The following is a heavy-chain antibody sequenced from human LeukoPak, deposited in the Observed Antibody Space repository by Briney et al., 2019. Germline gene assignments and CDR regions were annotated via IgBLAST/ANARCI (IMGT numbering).Heavy chain of an antibody. CDR2: ISGSGGST. CDR3: AKDRQWLYYFDY. CDR1: GFTFSSYA. J-gene: IGHJ4*02. V-gene: IGHV3-23*01. Sequence: GGSLRLSRAASGFTFSSYAMSWVRQAPGKGLEWVSAISGSGGSTYYADSVKGRFTISRDNSKNTLYLQMNSLRAEDTAVYYCAKDRQWLYYFDYWGQGTLVTVSS. D-gene: IGHD6-19*01.